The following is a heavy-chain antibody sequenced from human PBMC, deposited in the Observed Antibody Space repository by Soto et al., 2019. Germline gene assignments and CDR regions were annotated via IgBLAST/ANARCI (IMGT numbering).Heavy chain of an antibody. CDR3: ARARDYYDSSGPFGGYYGMDV. V-gene: IGHV1-69*02. CDR1: GGTFSSYT. Sequence: SVKVSCKASGGTFSSYTISWVRQAPGQGLEWMGRIIPILGIANYAQKFQGRVTITADKSTSTAYMELSSLRSEDTAVYYCARARDYYDSSGPFGGYYGMDVWGQGTTVTVSS. J-gene: IGHJ6*02. D-gene: IGHD3-22*01. CDR2: IIPILGIA.